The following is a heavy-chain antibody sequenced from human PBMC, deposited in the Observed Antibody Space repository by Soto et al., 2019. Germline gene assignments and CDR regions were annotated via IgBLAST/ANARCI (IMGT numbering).Heavy chain of an antibody. V-gene: IGHV1-18*01. J-gene: IGHJ6*02. CDR3: ARGGFYDTSWGKLSHYGLDV. D-gene: IGHD3-16*01. Sequence: QVQLVQSAAEVKKPGASLKVSCKASGYTFIRYGISWVRLAPGQGLEWMGWISPYNDNTIYAQKLQGRVTMATDTTTRTVYMELRSLISNDTAVYFCARGGFYDTSWGKLSHYGLDVWGQGTSVTVSS. CDR2: ISPYNDNT. CDR1: GYTFIRYG.